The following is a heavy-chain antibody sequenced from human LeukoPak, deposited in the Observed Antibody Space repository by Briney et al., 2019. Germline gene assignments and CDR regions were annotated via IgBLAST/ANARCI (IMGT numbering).Heavy chain of an antibody. CDR2: VTNNGGST. CDR3: VKDRTPGVMQANYFDY. D-gene: IGHD2-15*01. J-gene: IGHJ4*02. Sequence: GGSLRLSCSASGFTFTSYGMHWVRQAPGKGLEYVSAVTNNGGSTYYADSVKGRFTISRDNSKNTLYLQMSSLRAEDTAVYYCVKDRTPGVMQANYFDYWGQGTLVTVSS. CDR1: GFTFTSYG. V-gene: IGHV3-64D*06.